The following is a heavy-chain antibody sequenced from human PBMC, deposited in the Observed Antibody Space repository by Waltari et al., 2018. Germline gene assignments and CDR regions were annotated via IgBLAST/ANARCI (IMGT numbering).Heavy chain of an antibody. V-gene: IGHV1-69*01. D-gene: IGHD2-2*01. J-gene: IGHJ6*02. CDR2: IIPIFGTA. CDR3: ARDEYCSSTSCRKGGMDV. Sequence: QVQLVQSGAEVKKPGSSVKVSCKASGGTFSSYAISWVRQAPGPGLEWMGGIIPIFGTANYAQKFQGRVTITADESTSTAYMELSSLRSEDTAVYYCARDEYCSSTSCRKGGMDVWGQGTTVTVSS. CDR1: GGTFSSYA.